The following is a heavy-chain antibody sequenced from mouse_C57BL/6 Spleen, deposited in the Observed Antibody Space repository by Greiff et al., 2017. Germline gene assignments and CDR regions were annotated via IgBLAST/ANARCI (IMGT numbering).Heavy chain of an antibody. CDR2: INYDGSST. V-gene: IGHV5-16*01. CDR3: ARDLVGLGAMDY. D-gene: IGHD4-1*01. Sequence: EVKLVESEGGLVQPGSSMKLSCTASGFTFSDYYMAWVRQVPEKGLEWVANINYDGSSTYYLDSLKSRFIISRDNAKNILYLQMSSLKSEDTATYYCARDLVGLGAMDYWGQGTSVTVSS. CDR1: GFTFSDYY. J-gene: IGHJ4*01.